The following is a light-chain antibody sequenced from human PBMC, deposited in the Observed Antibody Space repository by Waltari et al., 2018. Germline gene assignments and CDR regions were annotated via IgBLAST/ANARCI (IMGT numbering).Light chain of an antibody. CDR2: DVS. CDR1: SSDSGGYEY. Sequence: SALTQPDSVSGSPGQSITISCSGFSSDSGGYEYVSWYQQHPGKAPKVIIYDVSNRPSGFSTRCSGSKSGSSASLTISGLQAEDEADYYCSSFTSSTTGIFCGGTKLTVL. V-gene: IGLV2-14*01. J-gene: IGLJ2*01. CDR3: SSFTSSTTGI.